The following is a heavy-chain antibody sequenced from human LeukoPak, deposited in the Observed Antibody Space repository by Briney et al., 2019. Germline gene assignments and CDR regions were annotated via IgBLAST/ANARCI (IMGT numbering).Heavy chain of an antibody. D-gene: IGHD6-13*01. J-gene: IGHJ4*02. CDR1: GYTFTNYG. Sequence: ASVKVSCKASGYTFTNYGISWVRQAPGQGLEWMGWISAYNGNINHPQKLQGRVTMTTDTSTSTAYMELRSLTSDDTAVYYCARDLWDTSSWFDYWGQGTLVTVSS. V-gene: IGHV1-18*01. CDR3: ARDLWDTSSWFDY. CDR2: ISAYNGNI.